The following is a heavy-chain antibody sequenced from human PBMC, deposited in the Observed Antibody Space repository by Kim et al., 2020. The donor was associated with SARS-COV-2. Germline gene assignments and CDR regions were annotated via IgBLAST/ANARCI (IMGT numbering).Heavy chain of an antibody. CDR2: ISSSSSYI. CDR1: GFTFSSYS. V-gene: IGHV3-21*01. CDR3: ARECALWRYFAWGMDV. D-gene: IGHD3-9*01. J-gene: IGHJ6*02. Sequence: GGSLRLSCAASGFTFSSYSMNWVRQAPGKGLEWVSSISSSSSYIYYADSVKGRFTISRDNAKNSLYLQMNSLRAEDTAVYYCARECALWRYFAWGMDVWGQGTTVTVSS.